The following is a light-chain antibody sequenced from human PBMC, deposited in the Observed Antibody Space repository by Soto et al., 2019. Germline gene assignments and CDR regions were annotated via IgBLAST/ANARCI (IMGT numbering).Light chain of an antibody. J-gene: IGKJ3*01. CDR2: LGF. V-gene: IGKV2-28*01. Sequence: DIVMTQSPLSLPVTPGEPASISCKSSQSLVLSNGDNHLDWYLRKPGQPPQLLIYLGFIRASGVPDRFSGSGSGTDFTLKISRVEADDVGVYCMQSLQPPLNFGPGTKVDIK. CDR3: MQSLQPPLN. CDR1: QSLVLSNGDNH.